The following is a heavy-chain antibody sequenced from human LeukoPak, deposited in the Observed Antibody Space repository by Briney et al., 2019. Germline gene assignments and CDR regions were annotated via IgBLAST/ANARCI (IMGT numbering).Heavy chain of an antibody. CDR1: GFTFSSYA. CDR3: AKGIPVTTVVTNFDY. V-gene: IGHV3-30-3*01. D-gene: IGHD4-23*01. Sequence: PGRSLRLSCAASGFTFSSYAMHWVRQAPGKGLEWVAVISYDGSNKYYADSVKGRFTISRDNSKNTLYLQMNSLRAEDTAVYYCAKGIPVTTVVTNFDYWGQGTLVTVSS. J-gene: IGHJ4*02. CDR2: ISYDGSNK.